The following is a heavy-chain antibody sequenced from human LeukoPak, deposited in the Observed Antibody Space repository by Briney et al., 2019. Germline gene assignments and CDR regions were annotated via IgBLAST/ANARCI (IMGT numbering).Heavy chain of an antibody. CDR3: ARCLNTYYYDNSGYSPEHYYMDV. J-gene: IGHJ6*03. V-gene: IGHV4-4*07. Sequence: SETLSLTCTVSGDSISNYYWSWVRQPAGKGLEWIGRIYASVSSNYNPSLKSRITMSVDTSKNQFSLKLSSVTAADTAVYYCARCLNTYYYDNSGYSPEHYYMDVWGKGTTVIVSS. CDR2: IYASVSS. CDR1: GDSISNYY. D-gene: IGHD3-22*01.